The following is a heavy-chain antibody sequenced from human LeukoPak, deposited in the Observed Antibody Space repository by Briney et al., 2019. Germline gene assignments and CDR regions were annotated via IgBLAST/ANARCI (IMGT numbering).Heavy chain of an antibody. D-gene: IGHD3-10*02. CDR1: GFTFSTYS. CDR2: ISSSGSTI. V-gene: IGHV3-48*01. J-gene: IGHJ6*04. Sequence: PGGSLRLSCAASGFTFSTYSMNWVRQAPGKGLEWVSYISSSGSTIDYADSVKGRFTIYRDNAKNSLYLLMNSLRAEDTAVYYCAELGITMIGGVWGKGTTVTISS. CDR3: AELGITMIGGV.